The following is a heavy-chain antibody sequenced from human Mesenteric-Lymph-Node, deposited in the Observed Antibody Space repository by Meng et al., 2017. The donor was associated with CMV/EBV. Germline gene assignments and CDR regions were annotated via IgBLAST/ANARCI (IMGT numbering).Heavy chain of an antibody. CDR1: GFTFSDYG. D-gene: IGHD3-16*01. J-gene: IGHJ6*02. Sequence: GGSLRLSCAGSGFTFSDYGIHWVRQGPGKGLEWVALISYDGSKKYYADSVKGRFTISRDNSKNTLYLQMNSPRAEDTAVYYCARGPTIWDYSYYGMDVWGQGTTVTVSS. CDR2: ISYDGSKK. CDR3: ARGPTIWDYSYYGMDV. V-gene: IGHV3-30*19.